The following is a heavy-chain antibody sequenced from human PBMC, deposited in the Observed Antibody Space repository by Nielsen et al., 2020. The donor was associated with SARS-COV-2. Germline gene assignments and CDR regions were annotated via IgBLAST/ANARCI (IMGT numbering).Heavy chain of an antibody. CDR1: GGSFCGYY. CDR3: ARRRRITGASAGYFDY. CDR2: INHSGST. J-gene: IGHJ4*02. Sequence: SQTLSLTRAVYGGSFCGYYCSWVRQPPGKGLGWIGEINHSGSTNYNPSLKSRVTISVDTSKNQFSLKLSSVTAADTAVYYCARRRRITGASAGYFDYWGQGTLVTVSS. D-gene: IGHD1-20*01. V-gene: IGHV4-34*01.